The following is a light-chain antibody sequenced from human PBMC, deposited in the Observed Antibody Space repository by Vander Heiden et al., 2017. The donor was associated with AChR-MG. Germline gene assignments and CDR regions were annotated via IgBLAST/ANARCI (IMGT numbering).Light chain of an antibody. Sequence: EIVMTQSPATLSVSPGERATLSCRSSQSVSSKLAWYQQKPGQAPRLLIYDAATRATGIPDRFSGRGSGTEFTLTISSLQSEDFAVYYCQQDNNLRTFGQGTKLEIK. J-gene: IGKJ2*01. CDR3: QQDNNLRT. V-gene: IGKV3-15*01. CDR2: DAA. CDR1: QSVSSK.